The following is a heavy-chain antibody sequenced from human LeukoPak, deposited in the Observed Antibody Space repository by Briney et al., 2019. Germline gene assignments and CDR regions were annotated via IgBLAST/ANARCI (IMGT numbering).Heavy chain of an antibody. J-gene: IGHJ6*03. Sequence: SETLSLTCTVSGGSISSYYWSWIRQPPGKGLEWIGYIYYSGSTNYNPSLKSRVTISVDTSKNQFSLKLSSVTAADTAVYYCARGGSTASSYYYYMDVWGKGTTVTVSS. V-gene: IGHV4-59*01. CDR1: GGSISSYY. D-gene: IGHD2-15*01. CDR3: ARGGSTASSYYYYMDV. CDR2: IYYSGST.